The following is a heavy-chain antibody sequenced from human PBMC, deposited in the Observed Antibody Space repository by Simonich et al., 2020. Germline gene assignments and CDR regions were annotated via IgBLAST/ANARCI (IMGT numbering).Heavy chain of an antibody. V-gene: IGHV4-39*01. CDR1: GGSISSSSYY. D-gene: IGHD6-13*01. CDR3: ARHAGFAFDI. J-gene: IGHJ3*02. Sequence: QLQLQESGPGLVKPSETLSLTCTVSGGSISSSSYYWGWIRQPPGKGLGWIGRIYYSGTTYYNPSLKGRVPISVDTSKNQFSLKLSAVTAADTAVYYCARHAGFAFDIWGQGTMVTVSS. CDR2: IYYSGTT.